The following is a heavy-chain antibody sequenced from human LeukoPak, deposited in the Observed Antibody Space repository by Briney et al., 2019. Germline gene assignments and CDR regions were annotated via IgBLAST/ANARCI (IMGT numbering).Heavy chain of an antibody. D-gene: IGHD3-22*01. CDR2: IYYTGNT. CDR1: GGSISSTSYY. V-gene: IGHV4-39*07. J-gene: IGHJ5*02. Sequence: SETLSLTCAVSGGSISSTSYYWGWIRQPPGKGLEWIGSIYYTGNTYSNPSLKSRVTMSVDTSKNQFSLQLSSVTAADTAVYYCARGVDDSHSGWFDPWGQGTLVTVSS. CDR3: ARGVDDSHSGWFDP.